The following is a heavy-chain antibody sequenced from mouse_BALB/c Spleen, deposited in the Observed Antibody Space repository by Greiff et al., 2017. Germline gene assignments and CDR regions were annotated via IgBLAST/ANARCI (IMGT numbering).Heavy chain of an antibody. CDR1: GYSFTSYW. J-gene: IGHJ4*01. D-gene: IGHD1-1*01. CDR3: AVTTVVATYYYAMDY. CDR2: IDPSDSET. V-gene: IGHV1-74*01. Sequence: QVQLQQSGPQLVRPGASVKISCKASGYSFTSYWMHWVKQRPGQGLEWIGMIDPSDSETRLNQKFKDKATLTVDKSSSTAYMQLSSPTSEDSAVYYCAVTTVVATYYYAMDYWGQGTSVTVSS.